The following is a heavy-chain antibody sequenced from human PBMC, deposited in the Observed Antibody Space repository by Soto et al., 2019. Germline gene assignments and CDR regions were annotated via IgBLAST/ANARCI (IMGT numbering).Heavy chain of an antibody. V-gene: IGHV3-74*03. CDR1: GFTFSSSW. Sequence: QLVESGGGLVQPGGSLRLSCAASGFTFSSSWMDWVRQGPGKGLVWVSRINSDGSSTKYADSVKGRFTISRDNAKNTLFVQMNSARADDTAVYYCGRLGVWSGAYYYMDVWGKGTTVTVSS. CDR3: GRLGVWSGAYYYMDV. D-gene: IGHD3-3*01. CDR2: INSDGSST. J-gene: IGHJ6*03.